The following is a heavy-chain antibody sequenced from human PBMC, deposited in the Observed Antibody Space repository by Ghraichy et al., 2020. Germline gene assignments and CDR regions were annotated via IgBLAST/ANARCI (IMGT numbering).Heavy chain of an antibody. CDR2: ISGSGGST. V-gene: IGHV3-23*01. D-gene: IGHD6-13*01. J-gene: IGHJ4*02. Sequence: LSLTCAASGFTFSGYAMSWVRQAPGKGLEWVSGISGSGGSTYYADSVKGRFTISRDNSKNTLYLQMNSLRAEDTARYYCAKDHGSSWYVRDFDYWGQGTLVTVSS. CDR3: AKDHGSSWYVRDFDY. CDR1: GFTFSGYA.